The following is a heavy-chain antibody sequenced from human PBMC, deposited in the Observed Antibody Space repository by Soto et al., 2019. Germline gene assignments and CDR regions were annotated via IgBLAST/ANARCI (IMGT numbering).Heavy chain of an antibody. CDR3: AKAMRMRSGSYRGPFDY. J-gene: IGHJ4*02. CDR1: GFTFSSYA. CDR2: ISGSGGST. V-gene: IGHV3-23*01. Sequence: GGSLRLSCAASGFTFSSYAMSWVRQAPGKGLEWVSAISGSGGSTYYADSVKGRFTISRDNSKNTLYLQMNSLRAEDTAVYYCAKAMRMRSGSYRGPFDYWGQGTLVTVSS. D-gene: IGHD3-16*02.